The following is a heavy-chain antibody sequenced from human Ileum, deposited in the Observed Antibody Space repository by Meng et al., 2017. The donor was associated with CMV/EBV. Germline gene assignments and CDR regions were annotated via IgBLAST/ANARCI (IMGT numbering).Heavy chain of an antibody. CDR2: VYSSGTT. CDR1: GCSINNYH. V-gene: IGHV4-59*01. Sequence: GSRRLSCTVPGCSINNYHWIWIGQPPGKGREGIGYVYSSGTTKYNPSLQSRITISLDTAKNQFSLKLRSVSAADTAVYYCARDRRIEYYVFWGTFDPWGQGTLVTVSS. J-gene: IGHJ5*02. D-gene: IGHD3-3*01. CDR3: ARDRRIEYYVFWGTFDP.